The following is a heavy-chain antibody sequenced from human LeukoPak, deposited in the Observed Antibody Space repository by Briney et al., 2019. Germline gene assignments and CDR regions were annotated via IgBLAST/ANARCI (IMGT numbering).Heavy chain of an antibody. CDR1: GGSISSSSYY. Sequence: SETLSLTCTVSGGSISSSSYYWGWIRQPPGKGLEWIGSIYYSGSTYYNPSIRSRVTLSVDTSKNQFSLQLNSVTAADTAVYYCARVGNSGYDYYYYLDVWGQGTTVTVSS. CDR2: IYYSGST. J-gene: IGHJ6*03. V-gene: IGHV4-39*07. D-gene: IGHD3-22*01. CDR3: ARVGNSGYDYYYYLDV.